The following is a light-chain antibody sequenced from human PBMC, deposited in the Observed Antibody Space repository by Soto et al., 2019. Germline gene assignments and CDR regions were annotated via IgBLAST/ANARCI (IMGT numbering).Light chain of an antibody. CDR2: AAS. CDR3: LQHNSYPFT. V-gene: IGKV1-17*01. CDR1: HDIRSD. Sequence: DIQMTQSPSSLSASVGDRVTITCRTSHDIRSDLGWFQQKPGKAPKRLIYAASTLQSGVPSRFSGSRSGTEFTLTISSLQPKDFATYYCLQHNSYPFTFGPGTKVDIK. J-gene: IGKJ3*01.